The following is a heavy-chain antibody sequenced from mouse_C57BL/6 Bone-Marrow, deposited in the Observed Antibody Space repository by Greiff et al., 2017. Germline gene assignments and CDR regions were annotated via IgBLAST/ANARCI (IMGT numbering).Heavy chain of an antibody. CDR2: IYPSDGST. J-gene: IGHJ4*01. Sequence: VQLQQSDAELVKPGASVKISCKVSGYTFTDHTIHWMKQRPEQGLEWIGDIYPSDGSTKYNEKFKGKATLTADKSSSTAYMQLNSLTSEDSAVYFCARGILYYGTAVAMDYWGQGTSVTVSS. D-gene: IGHD1-1*01. CDR3: ARGILYYGTAVAMDY. V-gene: IGHV1-78*01. CDR1: GYTFTDHT.